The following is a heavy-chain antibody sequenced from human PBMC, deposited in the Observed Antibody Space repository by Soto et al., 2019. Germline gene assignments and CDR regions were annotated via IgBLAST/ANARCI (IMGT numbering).Heavy chain of an antibody. CDR2: ISGSGGYI. CDR1: GFTFSSYS. D-gene: IGHD6-13*01. Sequence: GSLRLSCEGSGFTFSSYSINWVRQAPGKGLEWFSSISGSGGYIYYADSVKGRFTISRDNAKNSLYLQMTSLRDEDTALYYCARDRQSTPWYAADYWGQGSLVTVSS. V-gene: IGHV3-21*01. CDR3: ARDRQSTPWYAADY. J-gene: IGHJ4*02.